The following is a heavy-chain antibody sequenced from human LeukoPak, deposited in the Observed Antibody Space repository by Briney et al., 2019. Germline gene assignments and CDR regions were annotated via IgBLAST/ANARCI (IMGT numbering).Heavy chain of an antibody. D-gene: IGHD3-3*01. Sequence: PSETLSLTCAVSGGSISSSNWWSWVRQPPGKGLEWIGEIYHSGSTNYNPSLKSRVTISVDKSKNQFSLKLSSVTAADTAVYYCARRGIYDFWSGYRKEKVSAFDPWGQGTLVTVSS. CDR3: ARRGIYDFWSGYRKEKVSAFDP. J-gene: IGHJ5*02. V-gene: IGHV4-4*02. CDR1: GGSISSSNW. CDR2: IYHSGST.